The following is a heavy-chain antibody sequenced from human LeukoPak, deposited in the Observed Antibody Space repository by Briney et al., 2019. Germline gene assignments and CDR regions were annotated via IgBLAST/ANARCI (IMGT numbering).Heavy chain of an antibody. D-gene: IGHD2-15*01. J-gene: IGHJ4*02. V-gene: IGHV1-2*02. CDR1: GYTFTGYY. Sequence: ASVKVSCKASGYTFTGYYMHWMRQAPGQGLEWMGWINPNSGGTNYAQKFRGRVTMTRDTSISTAYMELSRLRSDDTAVYYCARSWRFCSGDSCYPIDYWGQGTLVTVSS. CDR3: ARSWRFCSGDSCYPIDY. CDR2: INPNSGGT.